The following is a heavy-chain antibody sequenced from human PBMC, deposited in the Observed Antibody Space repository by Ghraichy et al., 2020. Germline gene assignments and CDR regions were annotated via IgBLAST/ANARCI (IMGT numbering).Heavy chain of an antibody. J-gene: IGHJ5*02. V-gene: IGHV1-2*02. D-gene: IGHD3-16*01. CDR1: GYTFTGYY. CDR2: INPNSGGT. CDR3: ARCWGERDWIDP. Sequence: ASVKVSCKASGYTFTGYYIHWVRQAPGQGLEWMGWINPNSGGTNNAQKFQGRVTMTRDTSISTAYMELSRLRSDDTAVYYCARCWGERDWIDPWGQGTLVTVSS.